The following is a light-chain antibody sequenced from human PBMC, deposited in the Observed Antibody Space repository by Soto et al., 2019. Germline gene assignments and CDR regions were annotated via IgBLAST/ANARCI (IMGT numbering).Light chain of an antibody. V-gene: IGLV2-8*01. CDR2: DVN. CDR3: SSYAGSNIWV. CDR1: SSDVGDYDY. Sequence: QSALTQPPSASGSPGQSVTLSCTGTSSDVGDYDYVSWYQQHPGKAPRLLIFDVNKRPPGVPSRFSGSKSGNTASLTVSGLQAEDEADYYCSSYAGSNIWVFGTGTKLTV. J-gene: IGLJ1*01.